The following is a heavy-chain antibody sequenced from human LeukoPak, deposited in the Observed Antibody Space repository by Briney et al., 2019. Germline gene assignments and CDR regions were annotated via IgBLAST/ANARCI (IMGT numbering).Heavy chain of an antibody. CDR2: IWYDGSNK. J-gene: IGHJ4*02. Sequence: GGSLRLXCAASGFTFSSYGMHWVRQAPGKGLEWAAVIWYDGSNKYYADSVKGRFTISRDNSKNTLYLQMNSLRAEDTAVYYCAKGEGTMANWGQGTLVTVSS. CDR1: GFTFSSYG. V-gene: IGHV3-33*06. D-gene: IGHD3-10*01. CDR3: AKGEGTMAN.